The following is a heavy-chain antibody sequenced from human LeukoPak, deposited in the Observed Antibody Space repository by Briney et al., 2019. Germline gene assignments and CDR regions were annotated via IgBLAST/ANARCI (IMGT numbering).Heavy chain of an antibody. J-gene: IGHJ4*02. Sequence: GASVKVSCKASGYTFTSYGISWVRQAPGQGLEWMGGIIPIFGTANYAQKFQGRVTITADESTSTAYMELSSLRSEDTAVYYCARGDEMATIDYWGQGTLVTVSS. D-gene: IGHD5-24*01. CDR1: GYTFTSYG. CDR2: IIPIFGTA. CDR3: ARGDEMATIDY. V-gene: IGHV1-69*13.